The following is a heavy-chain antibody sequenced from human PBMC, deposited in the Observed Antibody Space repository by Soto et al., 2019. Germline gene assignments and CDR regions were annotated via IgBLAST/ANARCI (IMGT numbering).Heavy chain of an antibody. D-gene: IGHD2-2*01. V-gene: IGHV4-34*01. Sequence: QVQLQQWGAGLLKPSETLSLTCAVYGGSFSGYYWSWIRQPPGKGLEWIGEINHSGSTNYNPSLKSRVTISVDTSKNQFSLKLSSVTAADTAVYYCARTRGIVVVPPAKGDTFDYWGQGTLVTVSS. J-gene: IGHJ4*02. CDR3: ARTRGIVVVPPAKGDTFDY. CDR2: INHSGST. CDR1: GGSFSGYY.